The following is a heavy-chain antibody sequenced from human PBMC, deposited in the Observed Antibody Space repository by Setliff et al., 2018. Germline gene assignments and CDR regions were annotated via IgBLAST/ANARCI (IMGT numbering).Heavy chain of an antibody. CDR2: FHTGGST. J-gene: IGHJ5*02. D-gene: IGHD3-3*01. V-gene: IGHV4-61*09. Sequence: SETLSLTCTVSGDSISSGSYYWTWIRQPAGKGLEWIGHFHTGGSTNYNRSLRSRVSIAVDTSKNQFSLKLSSVTAADTATYYCARAGPTVTFFRVLVISWWDPWGQGSLVTVSS. CDR3: ARAGPTVTFFRVLVISWWDP. CDR1: GDSISSGSYY.